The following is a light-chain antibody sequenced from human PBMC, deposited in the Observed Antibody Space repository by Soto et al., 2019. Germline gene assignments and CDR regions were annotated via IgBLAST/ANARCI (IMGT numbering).Light chain of an antibody. Sequence: HCALTQPPSASGSPGQSVTISCTGTSSDVGGYNYVSWYQQHPGKAPKLMIYEVSKRPSGVPDRFSGSKSGNTASLTVSGLQAEDEADYYCSSYAGSNTVVFGGGTKLTVL. CDR3: SSYAGSNTVV. CDR1: SSDVGGYNY. V-gene: IGLV2-8*01. CDR2: EVS. J-gene: IGLJ2*01.